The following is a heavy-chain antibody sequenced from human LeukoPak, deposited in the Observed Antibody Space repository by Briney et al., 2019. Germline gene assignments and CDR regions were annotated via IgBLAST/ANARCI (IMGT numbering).Heavy chain of an antibody. CDR3: TTDFLGPHDYGAF. CDR1: GFTFSNAW. CDR2: VKSKTDAGTT. D-gene: IGHD4-17*01. Sequence: GGSLRLSCAASGFTFSNAWMSWVCQAPRKGLEWVGRVKSKTDAGTTDYAAPVKGRFTISRDDSKNTLYLQMNSLKTEDTAVYYCTTDFLGPHDYGAFWGRGTLVTVSS. V-gene: IGHV3-15*01. J-gene: IGHJ2*01.